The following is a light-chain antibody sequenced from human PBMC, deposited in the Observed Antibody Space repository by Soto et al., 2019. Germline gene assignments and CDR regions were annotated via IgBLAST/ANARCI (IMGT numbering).Light chain of an antibody. Sequence: EIVLTQSPGTLSLSPGERATLSCRASQSVSSSYLAWYQQKPGQAPRLLISGASSRATGIPDRFSGSGSGTDFTLTISRLEPEDFAVYYCQQYGRSRYTFGQGTKLEIK. CDR3: QQYGRSRYT. V-gene: IGKV3-20*01. J-gene: IGKJ2*01. CDR2: GAS. CDR1: QSVSSSY.